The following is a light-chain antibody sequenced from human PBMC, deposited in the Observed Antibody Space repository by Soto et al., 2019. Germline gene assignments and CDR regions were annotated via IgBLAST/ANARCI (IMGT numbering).Light chain of an antibody. V-gene: IGLV2-14*01. CDR2: EVG. CDR1: SSDIAGYNY. CDR3: SSYTSSITPYV. Sequence: QSALTQPASVSGSPGQSITISCTGTSSDIAGYNYVSWYQQHPGKAPKLMIYEVGNRPSGVSDRFSGSKSGNAAYLTISGLQADDEAEYYCSSYTSSITPYVFGTGTKVTVL. J-gene: IGLJ1*01.